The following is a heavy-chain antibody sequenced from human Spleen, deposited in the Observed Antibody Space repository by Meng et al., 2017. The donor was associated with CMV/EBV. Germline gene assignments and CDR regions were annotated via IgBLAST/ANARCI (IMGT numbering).Heavy chain of an antibody. V-gene: IGHV1-2*02. CDR1: GYTFTGHY. CDR3: ARRLLSIEGDQYFDY. Sequence: ASVKVSCKASGYTFTGHYIHWVRQAPGQGLEWMGWIYPNSGGTHYAQKFQGRLTVTTDTSISTGYMELSSLGSDDTAVYYCARRLLSIEGDQYFDYWGQGTLVTVSS. J-gene: IGHJ4*02. CDR2: IYPNSGGT. D-gene: IGHD2-21*02.